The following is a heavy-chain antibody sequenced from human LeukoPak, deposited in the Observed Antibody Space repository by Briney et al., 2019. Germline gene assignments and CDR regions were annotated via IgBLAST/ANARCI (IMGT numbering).Heavy chain of an antibody. Sequence: SETLSLICTVSGGSISSYYWSWIRQPPGKGLEWIGSISYSGSTNYNPSLKSRVTMSVDTSKNQFSLKLSSVTAADTAVYYCARDPSSIVPYYFDYWGQGTLVTVSS. J-gene: IGHJ4*02. CDR2: ISYSGST. V-gene: IGHV4-59*12. D-gene: IGHD6-6*01. CDR3: ARDPSSIVPYYFDY. CDR1: GGSISSYY.